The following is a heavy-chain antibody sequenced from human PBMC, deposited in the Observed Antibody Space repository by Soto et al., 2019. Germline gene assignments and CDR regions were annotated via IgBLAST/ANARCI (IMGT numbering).Heavy chain of an antibody. CDR3: ARDPQGSYCYIDY. Sequence: PGGSLRLSCAASGFTFSSYGMHWVRQAPGKGLEWVAVIWYDGSNKYYADSVKGRFTISRDNSKNTLYLQMNSLRAEDTAVYYCARDPQGSYCYIDYWGQGTPVTVSS. D-gene: IGHD3-10*01. J-gene: IGHJ4*02. CDR2: IWYDGSNK. CDR1: GFTFSSYG. V-gene: IGHV3-33*01.